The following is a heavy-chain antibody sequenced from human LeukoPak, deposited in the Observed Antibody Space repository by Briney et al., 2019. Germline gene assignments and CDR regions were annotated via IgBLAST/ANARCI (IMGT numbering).Heavy chain of an antibody. CDR3: ARWGPGRMRAFDI. CDR2: INWNGGST. J-gene: IGHJ3*02. V-gene: IGHV3-20*01. D-gene: IGHD1-14*01. CDR1: GFTFSNYW. Sequence: GGSLRLSCAASGFTFSNYWMHWVRQAPGKGLEWVSGINWNGGSTGYADSVKGRFTISRDNAKNSLYLQMNSLRAEDTALYHCARWGPGRMRAFDIWGQGTMVTVSS.